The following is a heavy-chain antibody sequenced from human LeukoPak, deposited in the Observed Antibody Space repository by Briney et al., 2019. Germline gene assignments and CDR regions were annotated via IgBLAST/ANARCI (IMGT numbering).Heavy chain of an antibody. CDR2: IYTSGST. V-gene: IGHV4-4*07. Sequence: SETLSLTCTVSGGSISSYYWSWIRQPARKGLEWIGRIYTSGSTNYNASLKSRVSMSVDTSKNQFSLKLSSVTAADTAVFYCARENSGSYREFDYWGQGTLVTVSS. D-gene: IGHD1-26*01. CDR1: GGSISSYY. J-gene: IGHJ4*02. CDR3: ARENSGSYREFDY.